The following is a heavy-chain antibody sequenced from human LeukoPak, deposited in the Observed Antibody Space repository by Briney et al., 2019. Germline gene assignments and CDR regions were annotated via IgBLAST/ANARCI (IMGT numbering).Heavy chain of an antibody. D-gene: IGHD3-3*01. CDR2: ISGSVGST. V-gene: IGHV3-23*01. CDR3: AKDRPYTTITIFGVVISRSFDY. Sequence: GGSLRLSCAASGFTFSSYAMSWVRQAPGKGLEWVSAISGSVGSTYYADSVKGRFTISRDNSKNTLYLQMNSLRAEDTAVYYCAKDRPYTTITIFGVVISRSFDYWGQGTLVTVSS. J-gene: IGHJ4*02. CDR1: GFTFSSYA.